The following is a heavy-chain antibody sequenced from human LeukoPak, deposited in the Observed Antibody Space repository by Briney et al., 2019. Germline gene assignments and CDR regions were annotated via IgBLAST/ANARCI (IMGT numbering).Heavy chain of an antibody. D-gene: IGHD5-18*01. Sequence: GGSLRLSCAASGFTFDDYGMSWVRQAPGKGLEWVSGINWNGGSTGYADSVKGRFTISRDNAKNSLYLQMNSLRADDTALYYCAREIDGPDTAMVSFDYWGQGTLVTVSS. CDR3: AREIDGPDTAMVSFDY. J-gene: IGHJ4*02. CDR1: GFTFDDYG. V-gene: IGHV3-20*04. CDR2: INWNGGST.